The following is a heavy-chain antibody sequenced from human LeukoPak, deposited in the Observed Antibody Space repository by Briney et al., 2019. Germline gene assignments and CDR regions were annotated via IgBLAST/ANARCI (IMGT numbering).Heavy chain of an antibody. J-gene: IGHJ6*02. CDR3: ARVHTGASSWASRDYYYYGMDV. Sequence: SETLSLTCTVSGGSISSSSYYWGWIRQPPGKGLEWIGSIYYSGSTYYNPSLKSRVTISVDTSKNQFSLKLSSVTAADTAVYYCARVHTGASSWASRDYYYYGMDVWGQGTTVTVSS. D-gene: IGHD6-13*01. CDR2: IYYSGST. CDR1: GGSISSSSYY. V-gene: IGHV4-39*07.